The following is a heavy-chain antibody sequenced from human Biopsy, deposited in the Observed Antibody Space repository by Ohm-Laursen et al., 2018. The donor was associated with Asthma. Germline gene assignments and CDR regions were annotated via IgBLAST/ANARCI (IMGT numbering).Heavy chain of an antibody. V-gene: IGHV3-23*01. CDR1: GFILSNYD. D-gene: IGHD4-17*01. Sequence: SLRLSCTASGFILSNYDMHWVRQAPGQGLEWVSVISSGSGSTYYADSVKGRFTISRDTSMNTLYLQMNSLRAEDTAVYYCAKVGHGNGDYVGWFDPWGQGTLVTVSS. CDR3: AKVGHGNGDYVGWFDP. J-gene: IGHJ5*02. CDR2: ISSGSGST.